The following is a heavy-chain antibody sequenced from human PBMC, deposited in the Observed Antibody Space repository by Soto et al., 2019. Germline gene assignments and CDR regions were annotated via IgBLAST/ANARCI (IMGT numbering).Heavy chain of an antibody. D-gene: IGHD6-19*01. CDR3: ARDRVAVGMIDY. Sequence: SVKVSCKASGGTFSSYAISWVRQAPGQGLEWMGGIIPIFGTANYAQKFQGRVTITADKSTSTAYMELSSLRSEDTAVYYCARDRVAVGMIDYWGQGTLVTVSS. J-gene: IGHJ4*02. CDR1: GGTFSSYA. CDR2: IIPIFGTA. V-gene: IGHV1-69*06.